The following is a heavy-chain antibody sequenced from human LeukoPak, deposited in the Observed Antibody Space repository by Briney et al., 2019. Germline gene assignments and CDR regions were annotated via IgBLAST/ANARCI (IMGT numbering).Heavy chain of an antibody. CDR2: IKQDGSEK. Sequence: GRSLRLSCAASGFTFSSYWMSWVRQAPGKGLEWVANIKQDGSEKYYVDSVKGRFTISRDNAKNSLYLQMNSLRAEDTAVYYCARGTIAAAGYYYFDYWGQGTQVTVSS. CDR3: ARGTIAAAGYYYFDY. CDR1: GFTFSSYW. D-gene: IGHD6-13*01. J-gene: IGHJ4*02. V-gene: IGHV3-7*04.